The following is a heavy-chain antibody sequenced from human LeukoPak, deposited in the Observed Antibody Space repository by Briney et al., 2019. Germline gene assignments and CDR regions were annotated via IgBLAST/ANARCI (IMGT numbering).Heavy chain of an antibody. CDR3: ARAGVTTRDYFDY. V-gene: IGHV3-7*01. CDR1: GFTFSSYW. D-gene: IGHD4-17*01. J-gene: IGHJ4*02. CDR2: IKQDGSEK. Sequence: GGSLRLSRAASGFTFSSYWMSWVRQAPGKGLEWVANIKQDGSEKYYVDPAKGRFTISRDNAKNSLYLQMNSLRAEDTAVYFCARAGVTTRDYFDYWGQGTLVTVSS.